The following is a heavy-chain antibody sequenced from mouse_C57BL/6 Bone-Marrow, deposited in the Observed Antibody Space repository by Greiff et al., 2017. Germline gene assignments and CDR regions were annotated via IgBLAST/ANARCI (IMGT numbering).Heavy chain of an antibody. CDR3: ARPTGFAY. CDR2: ISSGGSYT. CDR1: GFTFSSYG. V-gene: IGHV5-6*01. J-gene: IGHJ3*01. Sequence: EVQLVESGGDLVKPGGSLKLSCAASGFTFSSYGMSWVRQTPDKRLEWVATISSGGSYTYYPDSVKGRFTISRDNAKNTLYLQMSSLKSGDTAMYYCARPTGFAYWGQGTLVTVSA.